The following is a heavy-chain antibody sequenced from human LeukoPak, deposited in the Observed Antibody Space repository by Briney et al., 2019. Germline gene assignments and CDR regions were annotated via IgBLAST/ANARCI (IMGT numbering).Heavy chain of an antibody. CDR1: GFTFSSYW. CDR2: INSDGSST. J-gene: IGHJ3*02. CDR3: ARRLAYCGGDCYSFAFDI. D-gene: IGHD2-21*02. Sequence: GGSPRLSCAASGFTFSSYWMHWVRQAPGKGLVWVSRINSDGSSTSYADSVKGRFTTSRDNAKNTLYLQMNSLRAEDTAVYYCARRLAYCGGDCYSFAFDIWGQGTMVTVSS. V-gene: IGHV3-74*01.